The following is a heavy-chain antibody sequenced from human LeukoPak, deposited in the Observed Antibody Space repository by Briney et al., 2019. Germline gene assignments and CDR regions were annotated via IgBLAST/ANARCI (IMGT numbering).Heavy chain of an antibody. CDR1: GYTFTSYG. CDR3: AGVSSSGYYDFWSGPLDY. J-gene: IGHJ4*02. V-gene: IGHV1-18*01. CDR2: ISAYNGNT. Sequence: GASVKVSCKASGYTFTSYGISWVRQAPGQGLEWMGWISAYNGNTNYAQKLQGRVTMTTDTSTSTAYMELRSLRSDDTAVYYCAGVSSSGYYDFWSGPLDYWGQGTLVTVSS. D-gene: IGHD3-3*01.